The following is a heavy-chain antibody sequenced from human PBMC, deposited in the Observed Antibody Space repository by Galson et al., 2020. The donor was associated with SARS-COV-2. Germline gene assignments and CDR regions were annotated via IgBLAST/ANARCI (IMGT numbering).Heavy chain of an antibody. J-gene: IGHJ6*03. CDR1: GYTFTGYY. V-gene: IGHV1-2*04. D-gene: IGHD6-19*01. Sequence: ASVKVSCKASGYTFTGYYMHWVRQAPGQGLEWMGWINPNSGGTNYAQKFQGWVTMTRDTSISTAYMELSRLRSDDTAVYYCARDKGYMSGWYDRWGDYYYYYMDVWGKGTTVTVSS. CDR2: INPNSGGT. CDR3: ARDKGYMSGWYDRWGDYYYYYMDV.